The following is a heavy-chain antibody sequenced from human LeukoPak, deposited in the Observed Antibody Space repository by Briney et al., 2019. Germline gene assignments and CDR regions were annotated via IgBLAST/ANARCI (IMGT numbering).Heavy chain of an antibody. J-gene: IGHJ4*02. CDR2: MSYGGSNK. V-gene: IGHV3-30*04. Sequence: GRSLRLSCAASGFTFSSYAMHWVRQAPGKGLEWVAVMSYGGSNKYYADSVKGRFTISRDNSKNTLYLQMNSLRAEDTAVYYCARINSVGSSRGYYFDYWGQGTLVTVSS. CDR3: ARINSVGSSRGYYFDY. CDR1: GFTFSSYA. D-gene: IGHD6-13*01.